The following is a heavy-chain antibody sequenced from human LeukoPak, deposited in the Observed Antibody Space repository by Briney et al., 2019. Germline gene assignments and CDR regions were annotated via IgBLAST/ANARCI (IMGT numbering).Heavy chain of an antibody. V-gene: IGHV4-59*01. D-gene: IGHD3-22*01. CDR2: IFHSGNS. CDR1: GGSIRNYY. Sequence: SETLSLTCSVSGGSIRNYYWSWLRQPPGKGLEWIAFIFHSGNSNYNPSLKSRVTISIDTSKNHFSLKLSSVTAADTAVYYCAREDSREGYRPLDYWGQGTLVTVSS. CDR3: AREDSREGYRPLDY. J-gene: IGHJ4*02.